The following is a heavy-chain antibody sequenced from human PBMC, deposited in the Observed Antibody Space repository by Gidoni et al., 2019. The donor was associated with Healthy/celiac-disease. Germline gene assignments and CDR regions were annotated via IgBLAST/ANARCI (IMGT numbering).Heavy chain of an antibody. J-gene: IGHJ3*02. D-gene: IGHD6-6*01. CDR3: ARSEYSSSSRGAFDI. V-gene: IGHV4-59*01. CDR1: GGSISSYY. CDR2: IYYSGST. Sequence: QVQLQESGPGLVKPSETLSLTCTVSGGSISSYYWSWIRQPPGKGLEWIGNIYYSGSTNYNPSLKSRVTISVDTSKNQFSLKLSSVTAADTAVYYCARSEYSSSSRGAFDIWGQGTMVTVSS.